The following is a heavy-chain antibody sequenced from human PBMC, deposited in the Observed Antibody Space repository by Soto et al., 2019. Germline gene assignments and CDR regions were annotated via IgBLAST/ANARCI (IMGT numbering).Heavy chain of an antibody. J-gene: IGHJ4*02. CDR3: ARALRRSYGSGSYYYFDY. CDR2: MNPNSGNT. D-gene: IGHD3-10*01. V-gene: IGHV1-8*01. CDR1: GYTFTSYD. Sequence: QVQLVQSGADVKKPGASVKVSCKASGYTFTSYDINWVRQATGQGLEWMGWMNPNSGNTGYAQKFQGRVTMTRNTSISTAYMELSSVRSEDTAVYYCARALRRSYGSGSYYYFDYWGQGTLVTVSS.